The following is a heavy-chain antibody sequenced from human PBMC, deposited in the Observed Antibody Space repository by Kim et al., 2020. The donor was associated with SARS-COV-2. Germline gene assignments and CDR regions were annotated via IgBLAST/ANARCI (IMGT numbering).Heavy chain of an antibody. CDR1: GFTFSSYS. CDR2: ISSSSSYI. D-gene: IGHD6-19*01. CDR3: ARVLTSGWSYFDY. J-gene: IGHJ4*02. V-gene: IGHV3-21*04. Sequence: GGSLRLSCAASGFTFSSYSMNWVRQAPGKGLEWISSISSSSSYIYYADSVKGRFTISRDNARASLYLQMNSLRAEDTAGYYCARVLTSGWSYFDYWGQGT.